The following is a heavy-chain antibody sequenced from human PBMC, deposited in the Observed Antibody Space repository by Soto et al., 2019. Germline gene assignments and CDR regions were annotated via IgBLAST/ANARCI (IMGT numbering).Heavy chain of an antibody. CDR2: INPSGGST. CDR3: ARDPASGYGPFDY. V-gene: IGHV1-46*03. CDR1: GYTFTIYY. Sequence: ASVKVSCKASGYTFTIYYMHWVRQDPGQGLEWMGIINPSGGSTSYAQKFQGRVTMTRDTSTSTVYMELSSLRSEDTAVYYCARDPASGYGPFDYWGQGTLVTVSS. J-gene: IGHJ4*02. D-gene: IGHD5-12*01.